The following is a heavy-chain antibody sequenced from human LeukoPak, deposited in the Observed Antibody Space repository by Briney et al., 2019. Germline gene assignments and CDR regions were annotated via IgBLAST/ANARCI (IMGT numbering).Heavy chain of an antibody. CDR3: TTTSGKLRYFDWLFED. J-gene: IGHJ4*02. CDR1: GFTFGDYD. V-gene: IGHV3-49*04. Sequence: GGSLRLSCTASGFTFGDYDMSWVRQAPGKGLEWVGFIRSKAYGGTTEYAASVKGRFTISRDDSKSIAYLQMNSLKTEDTAVYYCTTTSGKLRYFDWLFEDWGQGTLVTVSS. D-gene: IGHD3-9*01. CDR2: IRSKAYGGTT.